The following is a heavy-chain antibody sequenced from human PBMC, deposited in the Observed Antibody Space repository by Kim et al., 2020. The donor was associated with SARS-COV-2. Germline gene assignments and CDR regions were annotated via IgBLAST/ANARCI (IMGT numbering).Heavy chain of an antibody. V-gene: IGHV3-23*01. CDR3: AKGSRSSGWFDP. Sequence: YYADSVKGRCTISRDNSKNTLYLQMNSLRAEDTAVYYCAKGSRSSGWFDPWGQGTLVTVSS. J-gene: IGHJ5*02. D-gene: IGHD6-19*01.